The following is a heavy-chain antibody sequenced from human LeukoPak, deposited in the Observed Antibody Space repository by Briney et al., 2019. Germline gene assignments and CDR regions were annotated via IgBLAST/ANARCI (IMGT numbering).Heavy chain of an antibody. Sequence: ASVKVSCKASGGTFSSYAISWVRQAPGQGLEWMGGIIPIFGTANYVQKFEGRVTITADESTSTAYMELSSLRSEDTAVYYCARDREADYDFWSGSWYFDLWGRGTLVTVSS. CDR1: GGTFSSYA. V-gene: IGHV1-69*13. CDR3: ARDREADYDFWSGSWYFDL. D-gene: IGHD3-3*01. CDR2: IIPIFGTA. J-gene: IGHJ2*01.